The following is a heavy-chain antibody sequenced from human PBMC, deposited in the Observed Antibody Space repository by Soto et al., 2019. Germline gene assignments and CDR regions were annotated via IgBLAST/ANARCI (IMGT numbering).Heavy chain of an antibody. CDR1: GYTFTSYH. V-gene: IGHV1-46*01. D-gene: IGHD3-3*02. Sequence: QVQLVQSGAEVKKPGASVKVSCKASGYTFTSYHLHWLRQAPGQGLEWMGIFDPSGASTSYAQKFQGRVTMTRDTSTSTVYMELRSLTYEDVAVYYCARGAFWAFDIWGHGTVVTVSS. CDR3: ARGAFWAFDI. J-gene: IGHJ3*02. CDR2: FDPSGAST.